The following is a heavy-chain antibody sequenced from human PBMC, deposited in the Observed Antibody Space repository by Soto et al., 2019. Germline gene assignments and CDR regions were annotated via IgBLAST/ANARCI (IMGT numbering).Heavy chain of an antibody. Sequence: GGSLRLSCAASGFTFSSYGMHWVRQAPGKGLEWVAVIWYDGSNKYYADSVKGRFTISRDNSKNTLYLQMNSLRAEDTAVYYCALYYDILTAEPQEGYYYGMDVWGQGTTVTVSS. CDR3: ALYYDILTAEPQEGYYYGMDV. D-gene: IGHD3-9*01. V-gene: IGHV3-33*01. CDR1: GFTFSSYG. J-gene: IGHJ6*02. CDR2: IWYDGSNK.